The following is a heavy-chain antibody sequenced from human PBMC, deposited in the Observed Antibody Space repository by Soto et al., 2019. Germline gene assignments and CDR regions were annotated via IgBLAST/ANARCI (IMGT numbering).Heavy chain of an antibody. CDR3: AKDTVAYYYYYGMDV. CDR2: ISYDGSNK. V-gene: IGHV3-30*18. D-gene: IGHD4-4*01. J-gene: IGHJ6*02. Sequence: PGGSLRLSCAASGFTFSSYGMHWVRQAPGKGLEWVAVISYDGSNKYYADSVKGRFTISRDNSKNTLYLQMNSLRAEDTAVYYCAKDTVAYYYYYGMDVWGQGTTVTVSS. CDR1: GFTFSSYG.